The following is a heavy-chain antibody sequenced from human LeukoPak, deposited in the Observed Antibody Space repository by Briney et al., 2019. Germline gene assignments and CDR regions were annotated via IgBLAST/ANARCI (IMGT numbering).Heavy chain of an antibody. CDR3: VRGHGGLEY. CDR2: IWYGGSNK. J-gene: IGHJ4*02. D-gene: IGHD3-10*01. CDR1: GFTFSSYG. Sequence: GGSLRLSCAASGFTFSSYGMHWVRQAPGKGLEWVAVIWYGGSNKYYADSVKGRFTISRDNAKDSLYLQMNSLRAEDTAVYYCVRGHGGLEYWGQGTLVTVSS. V-gene: IGHV3-33*08.